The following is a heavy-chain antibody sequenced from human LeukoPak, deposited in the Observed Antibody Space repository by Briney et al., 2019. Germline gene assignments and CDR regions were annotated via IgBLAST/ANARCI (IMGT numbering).Heavy chain of an antibody. CDR1: GFTFSSYG. D-gene: IGHD1-14*01. CDR3: AKDQGLYND. V-gene: IGHV3-23*01. J-gene: IGHJ4*02. CDR2: ISGSGGST. Sequence: GGYLRLYCAASGFTFSSYGMSWVRQAPGKGLEWVSAISGSGGSTYYADSVKGRFTISRDNSKNTLYLQMNSLRAEDTAVYYCAKDQGLYNDWGQGTLVTVSS.